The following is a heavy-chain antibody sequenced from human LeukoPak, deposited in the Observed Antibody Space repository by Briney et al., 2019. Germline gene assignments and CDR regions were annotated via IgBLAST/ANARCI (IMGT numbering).Heavy chain of an antibody. CDR1: GFTFSSYT. CDR2: ISYDGSNK. D-gene: IGHD5-18*01. CDR3: AKGSGYSYGYLDY. J-gene: IGHJ4*02. V-gene: IGHV3-30*04. Sequence: GGSLRLSCAASGFTFSSYTMHWVRQAPGKGLEWVALISYDGSNKYYADSLKGRFTISRDNAKNSLYLQMNSLRAEDTALYYCAKGSGYSYGYLDYWGQGTLVTVSS.